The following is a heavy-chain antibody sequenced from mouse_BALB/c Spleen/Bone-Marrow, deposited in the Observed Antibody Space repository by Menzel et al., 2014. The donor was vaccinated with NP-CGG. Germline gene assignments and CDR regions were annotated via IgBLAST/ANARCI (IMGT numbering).Heavy chain of an antibody. CDR2: ISDGGSYT. V-gene: IGHV5-4*02. Sequence: EVMLLESGGGLVKPGGSLKLSCAASGFTFSDYYMYWVRQTPEKRLEWVATISDGGSYTYYPDSVKGRFTISRDNAKNNLYLQMSSLKSEDTAMYYCANWAYWGQGTLVTVSA. J-gene: IGHJ3*01. CDR3: ANWAY. D-gene: IGHD4-1*01. CDR1: GFTFSDYY.